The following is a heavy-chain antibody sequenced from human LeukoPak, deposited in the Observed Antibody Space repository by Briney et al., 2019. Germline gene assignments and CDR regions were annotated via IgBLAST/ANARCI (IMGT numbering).Heavy chain of an antibody. CDR3: ARGYYYDSSGYYYPNFYFDY. CDR1: GYTFTSYY. J-gene: IGHJ4*02. Sequence: ASVKVSCKASGYTFTSYYMHWVRQAPGQGLEWMGIINPSGGSTSYAQKFQGRVTMTRDMSTSTVYMELSSLRSEDTAVYYCARGYYYDSSGYYYPNFYFDYWGQGTLVTVSS. CDR2: INPSGGST. D-gene: IGHD3-22*01. V-gene: IGHV1-46*01.